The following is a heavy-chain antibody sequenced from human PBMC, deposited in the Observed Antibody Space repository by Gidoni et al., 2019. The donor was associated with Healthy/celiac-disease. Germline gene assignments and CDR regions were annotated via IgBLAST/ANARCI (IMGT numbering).Heavy chain of an antibody. CDR3: ARALDYGGISEGDAFDI. D-gene: IGHD4-17*01. CDR1: GGTFRSYT. Sequence: QVQLVQSGAEVKKPGSSVKVSCKASGGTFRSYTISWVRQAPGQGLEWMGRIIPILGIANYAQKFQGRVTITADKSTSTAYMELSSLRSEDTAVYYCARALDYGGISEGDAFDIWGQGTMVTVSS. J-gene: IGHJ3*02. CDR2: IIPILGIA. V-gene: IGHV1-69*02.